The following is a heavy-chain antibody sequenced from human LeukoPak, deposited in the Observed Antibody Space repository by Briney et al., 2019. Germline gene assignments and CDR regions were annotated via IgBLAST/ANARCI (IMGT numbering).Heavy chain of an antibody. CDR1: GGSISSYY. J-gene: IGHJ6*03. D-gene: IGHD6-13*01. Sequence: SETLSLTCTVSGGSISSYYWSWIRQPPGKGLEWIGYIYYSGSTNYNPSLKSRVTISVDTSKNQFSLKLSSVTAADTAVYYCAWYPASYYYYYMDVWGKGTTVTVSS. CDR2: IYYSGST. V-gene: IGHV4-59*01. CDR3: AWYPASYYYYYMDV.